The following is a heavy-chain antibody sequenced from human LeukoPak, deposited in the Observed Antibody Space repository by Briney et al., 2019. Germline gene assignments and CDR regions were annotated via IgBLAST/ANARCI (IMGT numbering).Heavy chain of an antibody. CDR2: INHSGST. D-gene: IGHD3-10*01. J-gene: IGHJ4*02. V-gene: IGHV4-34*01. Sequence: KPSETLSLTCAVYGGSFSGYYWSWIGQPPGKGLEWIGEINHSGSTNYNPSLKSRVTISVDTSKNQFSLKLSSVTAADTAVYYCARARGDVPGYWGQGTLVTVSS. CDR3: ARARGDVPGY. CDR1: GGSFSGYY.